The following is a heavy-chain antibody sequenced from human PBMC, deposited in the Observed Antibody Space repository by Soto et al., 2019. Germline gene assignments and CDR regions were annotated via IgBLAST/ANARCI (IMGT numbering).Heavy chain of an antibody. V-gene: IGHV1-8*01. CDR1: GYTFTSYD. Sequence: QVHLVQSGAEVKKPGASVMVSCKASGYTFTSYDINWVRQVAGQGLEWMGWMNPNSGDTAYAQEFQGRVTMSRNTSISIAYMELSSLRPADTAVYYCARGLKMLRVFGLKTYYYYYMDVWGKGTTVTLSS. CDR3: ARGLKMLRVFGLKTYYYYYMDV. J-gene: IGHJ6*03. D-gene: IGHD3-10*01. CDR2: MNPNSGDT.